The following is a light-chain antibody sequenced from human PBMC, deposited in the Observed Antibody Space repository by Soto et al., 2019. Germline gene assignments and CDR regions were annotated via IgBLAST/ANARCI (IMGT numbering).Light chain of an antibody. J-gene: IGKJ4*01. CDR3: QQYYSSPLT. CDR1: QSVRSS. V-gene: IGKV3-15*01. CDR2: DAS. Sequence: DIVMTQSPGTLSVSPGERATLFCRASQSVRSSLAWYQQKPGQAPRLFIYDASTRATGIPARFSGSGSGTEFTLTISSLQSEDFAVYYCQQYYSSPLTFGGGTKVDIK.